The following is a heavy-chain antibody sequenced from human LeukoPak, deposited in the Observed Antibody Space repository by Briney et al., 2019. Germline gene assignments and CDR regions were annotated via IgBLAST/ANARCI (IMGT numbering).Heavy chain of an antibody. J-gene: IGHJ6*03. CDR1: GYTFTSYY. CDR2: MNPNSGNT. CDR3: ARDSSSSEDYYYYYYYMDV. V-gene: IGHV1-8*03. D-gene: IGHD6-6*01. Sequence: GASVKVSCKASGYTFTSYYTHWVRQAPGQGLEWMGWMNPNSGNTGYAQKFQGRVTITRNTSISTAYMELSSLRSEDTAVYYCARDSSSSEDYYYYYYYMDVWGKGTTVTVSS.